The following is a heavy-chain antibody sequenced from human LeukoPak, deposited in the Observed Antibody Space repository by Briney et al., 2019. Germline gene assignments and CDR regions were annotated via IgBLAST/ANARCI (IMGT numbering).Heavy chain of an antibody. Sequence: GASVKVSCKASGYILSDYAMHWVRQAPGQSLEWMGWINSGNGDTIYSQKFQDRLTISRNTSATTVYMELSSLRSEDTAVYYCASLWFGELAPFDPWGQGTLVTVSS. CDR1: GYILSDYA. V-gene: IGHV1-3*01. CDR3: ASLWFGELAPFDP. J-gene: IGHJ5*02. CDR2: INSGNGDT. D-gene: IGHD3-10*01.